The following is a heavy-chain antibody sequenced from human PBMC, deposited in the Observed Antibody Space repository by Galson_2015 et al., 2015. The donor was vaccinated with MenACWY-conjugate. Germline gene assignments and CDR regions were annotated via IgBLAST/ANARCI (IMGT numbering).Heavy chain of an antibody. Sequence: LRLSCAAFGFTFNTHGLHWVRQAPGKGLEWVAVISFDGSTKNYADSVMGRFTISRDNSNNTLYLHMNSLRPEDSAVYYCAKVRWLRLNSDAYDVWGQGTMVTVSS. CDR3: AKVRWLRLNSDAYDV. CDR1: GFTFNTHG. J-gene: IGHJ3*01. D-gene: IGHD5-12*01. CDR2: ISFDGSTK. V-gene: IGHV3-30*18.